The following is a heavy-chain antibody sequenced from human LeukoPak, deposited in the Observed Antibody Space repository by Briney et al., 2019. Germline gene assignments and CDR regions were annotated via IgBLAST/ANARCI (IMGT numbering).Heavy chain of an antibody. V-gene: IGHV1-69*06. CDR3: ARDRDVDIVAATLTLDY. CDR2: IIPMFGTV. Sequence: SVKVSCKASGGAFSSYAISWVRQAPGQGLEWMGRIIPMFGTVKYAQKFQGRVTITADTSTSTAYMELSSLRSEDTAVYYCARDRDVDIVAATLTLDYWGQGTLVTVSS. CDR1: GGAFSSYA. D-gene: IGHD5-12*01. J-gene: IGHJ4*02.